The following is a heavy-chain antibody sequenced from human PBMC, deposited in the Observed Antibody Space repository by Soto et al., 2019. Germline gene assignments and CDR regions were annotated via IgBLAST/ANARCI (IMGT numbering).Heavy chain of an antibody. Sequence: PGGSLRLSCAASGFTFSTFAMSWVRQAPGKRPEWVSAISGSGGGTYYADSVKGRLTISRDNSQNTLYLQMNSLGAEDTAIYYCAKERGGWYSGSGSLPTYYFDFWGQGALVTVSS. CDR3: AKERGGWYSGSGSLPTYYFDF. D-gene: IGHD3-10*01. V-gene: IGHV3-23*01. CDR1: GFTFSTFA. CDR2: ISGSGGGT. J-gene: IGHJ4*02.